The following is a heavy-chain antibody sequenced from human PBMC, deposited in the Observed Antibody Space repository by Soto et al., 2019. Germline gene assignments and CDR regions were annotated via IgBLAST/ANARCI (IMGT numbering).Heavy chain of an antibody. J-gene: IGHJ6*02. CDR3: TGITWFRGMDV. D-gene: IGHD3-10*01. CDR1: GDSVSSNSAG. V-gene: IGHV6-1*01. Sequence: SQTLSLSCVISGDSVSSNSAGWNWIRQSPSRGLEWLGRTYYKSKWNNDYALSVKSRITINPDTSKNQFSLHLYSVTPEDTAVYYCTGITWFRGMDVWGQGTPVTVSS. CDR2: TYYKSKWNN.